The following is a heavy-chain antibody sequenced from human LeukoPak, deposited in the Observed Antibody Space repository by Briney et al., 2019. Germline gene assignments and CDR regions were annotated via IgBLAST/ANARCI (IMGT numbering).Heavy chain of an antibody. CDR1: GYSISSGYY. J-gene: IGHJ4*02. CDR2: IYTSGST. CDR3: ARDSGSYYFSAYTDY. D-gene: IGHD1-26*01. V-gene: IGHV4-61*02. Sequence: PSETLSLTCTVSGYSISSGYYWSWIRQPAGKGLEWIGRIYTSGSTNYNPSLKSRVTISVDTSKNQFSLKLSSVTAADTAVYYCARDSGSYYFSAYTDYWGQGTLVTVSS.